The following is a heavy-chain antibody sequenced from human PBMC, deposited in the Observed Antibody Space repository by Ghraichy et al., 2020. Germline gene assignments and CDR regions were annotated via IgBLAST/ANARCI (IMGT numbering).Heavy chain of an antibody. CDR1: GGSISSYY. CDR3: AGGMGRQHVGPAATRYYGMDV. CDR2: IYYSGST. V-gene: IGHV4-59*01. Sequence: GSLRLSCTVSGGSISSYYWSWIRQPPGKGLEWIGYIYYSGSTNYNPSLKSRVTISVDTSKNQFSLKLISVTAADTAVYYCAGGMGRQHVGPAATRYYGMDVWGQGTTVTVSS. J-gene: IGHJ6*02. D-gene: IGHD2-2*01.